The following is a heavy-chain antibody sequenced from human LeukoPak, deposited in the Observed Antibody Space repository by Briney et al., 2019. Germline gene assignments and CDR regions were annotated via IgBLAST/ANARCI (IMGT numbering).Heavy chain of an antibody. Sequence: GGSLRLSCAASGFTFSSYGMHWVRQAPGKGLEWVAFIRYDGSNKYYADSVKGRFTISRDNSKNTLYLQMNSLRAEDTAVYYCAKGRYYDSSGYPPPDYWGQGTLVTVSS. V-gene: IGHV3-30*02. D-gene: IGHD3-22*01. CDR2: IRYDGSNK. J-gene: IGHJ4*02. CDR3: AKGRYYDSSGYPPPDY. CDR1: GFTFSSYG.